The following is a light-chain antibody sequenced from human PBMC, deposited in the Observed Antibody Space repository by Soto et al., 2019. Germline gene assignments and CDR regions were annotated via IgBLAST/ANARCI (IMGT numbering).Light chain of an antibody. V-gene: IGKV1-5*01. CDR2: DAS. J-gene: IGKJ1*01. CDR3: QQYNSYWM. CDR1: QNIDDY. Sequence: DIQMTQSPSTLSASVGDRVTITCRASQNIDDYLAWYQQKPGKAPKLLIYDASNLPSGAPSSFSGSGSVTEITLIISSLQPDDFATYYCQQYNSYWMFGLGTKVDIK.